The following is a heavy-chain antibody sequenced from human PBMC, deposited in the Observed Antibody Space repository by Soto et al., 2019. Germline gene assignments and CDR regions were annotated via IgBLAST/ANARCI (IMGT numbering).Heavy chain of an antibody. J-gene: IGHJ4*02. D-gene: IGHD3-10*01. V-gene: IGHV4-34*01. CDR1: GGSFSGYY. Sequence: QVQLQQWGAGLLKPSETLSLTCAVYGGSFSGYYWSWIRQPPGKGLEWIGEINHSGSTNYNPSLTSRVTISVDTSKNQFSLKLSSVTAADTAVYYCARGRRSYYGSGTQSPFDYWGQGTLVTVSS. CDR3: ARGRRSYYGSGTQSPFDY. CDR2: INHSGST.